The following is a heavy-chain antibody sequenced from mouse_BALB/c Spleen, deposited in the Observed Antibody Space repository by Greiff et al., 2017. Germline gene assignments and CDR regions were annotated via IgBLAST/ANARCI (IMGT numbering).Heavy chain of an antibody. CDR3: ARQKDY. V-gene: IGHV5-12-1*01. Sequence: EVQLVESGGGLVKPGGSLKLSCAASGFAFSSYDMSWVRQTPEKRLAWVAYISSGGGSTYYPDTVKGRFTISRDNAKNTLYLQMSSLKSEDTAMYYCARQKDYWGQGTSVTVSS. J-gene: IGHJ4*01. CDR2: ISSGGGST. CDR1: GFAFSSYD.